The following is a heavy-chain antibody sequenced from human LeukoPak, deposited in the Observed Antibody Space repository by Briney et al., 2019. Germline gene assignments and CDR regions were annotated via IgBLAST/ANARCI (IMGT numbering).Heavy chain of an antibody. CDR2: IIPIFGTA. V-gene: IGHV1-69*01. J-gene: IGHJ6*02. D-gene: IGHD2-15*01. CDR3: ARDQRQRAIVVVVAATPSYYYGMDV. Sequence: SVKVSCKASGGTFSSYAISWVRQAPGQGLEWMGGIIPIFGTANYAQEFQGRVTITADESTSTAYMELSSLRSEDTAVYYCARDQRQRAIVVVVAATPSYYYGMDVWGQGTTVTVSS. CDR1: GGTFSSYA.